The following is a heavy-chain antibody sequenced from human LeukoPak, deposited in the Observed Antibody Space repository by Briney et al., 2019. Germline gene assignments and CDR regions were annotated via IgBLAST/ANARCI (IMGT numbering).Heavy chain of an antibody. Sequence: GSLRLSCAASGFTFSSYYMHWVRQAPGKGLEWIGSIYYSGSTYYNPSLKSRVTISVDTSKNQFSLKLSSVTAADTAVYYCARVYSGSYYIYYYYYMDVWGKGTTVTVSS. J-gene: IGHJ6*03. CDR1: GFTFSSYY. D-gene: IGHD1-26*01. CDR2: IYYSGST. V-gene: IGHV4-39*07. CDR3: ARVYSGSYYIYYYYYMDV.